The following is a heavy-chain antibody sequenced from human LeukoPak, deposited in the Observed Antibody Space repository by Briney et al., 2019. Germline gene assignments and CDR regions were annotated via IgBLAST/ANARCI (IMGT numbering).Heavy chain of an antibody. Sequence: AGSLRLSCAASGLTFSSCAMSWVRQAPGKGPEWVSVISASGASTYYADSVRGRFTISRDNSKNTLYLQMSSLRAEDTAVYYCAKRASDWYYFDYWGQGNLVTVSS. D-gene: IGHD3-9*01. CDR3: AKRASDWYYFDY. J-gene: IGHJ4*02. CDR2: ISASGAST. CDR1: GLTFSSCA. V-gene: IGHV3-23*01.